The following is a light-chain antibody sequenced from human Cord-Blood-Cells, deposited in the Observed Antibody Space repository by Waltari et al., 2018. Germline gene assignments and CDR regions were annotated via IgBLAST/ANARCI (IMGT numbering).Light chain of an antibody. CDR2: GAS. J-gene: IGKJ4*01. V-gene: IGKV3-15*01. CDR3: QQYNNWPSLT. Sequence: RVMTQSPAPLSVSPGERATPSCRASQSVSSNLAWYQQKPGQAPRLLIYGASTRATGIPARFSGSGSGTEFTLTISSLQSEDFAVYYCQQYNNWPSLTFGGGTKVEIK. CDR1: QSVSSN.